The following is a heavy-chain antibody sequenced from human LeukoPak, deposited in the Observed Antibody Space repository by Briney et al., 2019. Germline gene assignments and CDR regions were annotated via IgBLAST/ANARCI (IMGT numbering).Heavy chain of an antibody. J-gene: IGHJ4*02. Sequence: SETLSLTCTVSGGSISSSPYYWGWIRQPPGKGLEWIGSIYYSGSTYYNPSLKSRVTISVDTSKNQFSLKLSSVTAADTAVYYCARRGYDSSGYYYAYWGQGTLVTVSS. CDR1: GGSISSSPYY. D-gene: IGHD3-22*01. CDR3: ARRGYDSSGYYYAY. V-gene: IGHV4-39*01. CDR2: IYYSGST.